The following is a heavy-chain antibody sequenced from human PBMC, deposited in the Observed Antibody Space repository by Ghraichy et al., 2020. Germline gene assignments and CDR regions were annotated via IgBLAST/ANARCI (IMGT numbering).Heavy chain of an antibody. Sequence: GGSLRLSCTASGFTFSAYDFNWVRQAPGKGLEWVSSIFGRSGDTQYAESLQGRFTVFRDNARDSLYLQMKGLRTDDTALYFCVRGLRDGLDVWGHGTKVTVSS. CDR1: GFTFSAYD. D-gene: IGHD3-10*01. V-gene: IGHV3-21*01. CDR2: IFGRSGDT. CDR3: VRGLRDGLDV. J-gene: IGHJ6*02.